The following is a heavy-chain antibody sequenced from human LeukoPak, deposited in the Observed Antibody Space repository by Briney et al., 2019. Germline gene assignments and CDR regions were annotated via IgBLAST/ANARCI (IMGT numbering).Heavy chain of an antibody. CDR1: GFIFSNYD. D-gene: IGHD3-10*01. Sequence: GGSLRLSCVASGFIFSNYDMRWVRQAPGKGLERVSSISGSGRSTYYAESVKGRFTISRDNSKNTLDLHMYSLRAEDTAVYYCAKDSALWGQGTLVTVAS. J-gene: IGHJ4*02. CDR2: ISGSGRST. V-gene: IGHV3-23*01. CDR3: AKDSAL.